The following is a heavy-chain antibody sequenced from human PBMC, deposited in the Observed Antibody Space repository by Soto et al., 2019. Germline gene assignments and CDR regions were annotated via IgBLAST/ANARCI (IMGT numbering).Heavy chain of an antibody. CDR2: INHSGST. CDR1: GGSFSGYY. V-gene: IGHV4-34*01. J-gene: IGHJ6*03. Sequence: SETLSLTCAVYGGSFSGYYWSWIRQPPGKGLEWIGEINHSGSTNSNPSLESRVTMSVDTSKNQFSLKLSSVTAADTAVYYCGRLGRYYYYYMDVWGKGTTVTVS. CDR3: GRLGRYYYYYMDV.